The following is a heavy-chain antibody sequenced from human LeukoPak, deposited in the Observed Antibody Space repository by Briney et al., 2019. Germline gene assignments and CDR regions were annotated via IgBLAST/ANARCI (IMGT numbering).Heavy chain of an antibody. CDR3: AKMVAVAGFES. Sequence: GESLRLSCAASGFTFSSYAMSWVRQTPGEVLDWVSAISGDSSSTYYADSVKGRFTISRDYSKNTVYPQMNSLRDEDTAVYYCAKMVAVAGFESWGQGTLVTVSS. D-gene: IGHD6-19*01. CDR2: ISGDSSST. V-gene: IGHV3-23*01. J-gene: IGHJ4*02. CDR1: GFTFSSYA.